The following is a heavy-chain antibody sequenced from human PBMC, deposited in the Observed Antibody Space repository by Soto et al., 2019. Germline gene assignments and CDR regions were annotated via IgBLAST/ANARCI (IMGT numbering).Heavy chain of an antibody. Sequence: EVQLVESGGGLVQPGGSLRLSCAASGFTFSSFWMHWVRQAPGEGLVWVSRINRDGSSTNYADFVKGRFTISRDNAKNTLYLQMNSLRAEDTAVYYCSRGMFTGGAAALDYWGQGTLVTVSS. D-gene: IGHD6-13*01. CDR2: INRDGSST. CDR1: GFTFSSFW. V-gene: IGHV3-74*01. CDR3: SRGMFTGGAAALDY. J-gene: IGHJ4*02.